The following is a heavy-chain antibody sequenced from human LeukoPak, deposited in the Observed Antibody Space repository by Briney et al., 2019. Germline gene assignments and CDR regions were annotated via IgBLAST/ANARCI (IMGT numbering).Heavy chain of an antibody. CDR2: ISGSGGST. CDR1: GFTFSSYA. J-gene: IGHJ4*02. V-gene: IGHV3-23*01. CDR3: AKVPRHYYGSGSFDY. Sequence: GGSLGLSCAASGFTFSSYAMSWVRQAPGKGLEWVSAISGSGGSTYYADSVKGRFTISRDNSKNTLYLQMNSLSAEDTAVYYCAKVPRHYYGSGSFDYWGQGTLVTVSS. D-gene: IGHD3-10*01.